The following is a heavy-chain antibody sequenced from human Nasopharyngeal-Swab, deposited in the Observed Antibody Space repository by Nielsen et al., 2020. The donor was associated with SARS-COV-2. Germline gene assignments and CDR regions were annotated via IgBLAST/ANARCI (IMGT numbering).Heavy chain of an antibody. D-gene: IGHD3-16*01. V-gene: IGHV4-4*02. CDR3: AREEGGPTSYYYYGLDV. J-gene: IGHJ6*02. CDR1: GGSISSSNW. CDR2: IYHSGST. Sequence: SETLSLTCAVSGGSISSSNWWTWGRQPPGKVLGGIGEIYHSGSTNYNPSLKSRVTISVDKSKNQLSLKLNSVTAADTAVYYCAREEGGPTSYYYYGLDVWGQGTTVTVSS.